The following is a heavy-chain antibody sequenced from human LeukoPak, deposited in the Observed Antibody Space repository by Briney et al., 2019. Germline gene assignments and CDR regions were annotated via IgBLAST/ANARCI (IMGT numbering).Heavy chain of an antibody. V-gene: IGHV3-21*01. CDR3: ARVDILPGLYYFDY. CDR2: ISSSSSYI. CDR1: GFTFSSYS. J-gene: IGHJ4*02. Sequence: GGSPRLSCAASGFTFSSYSMNWVRQAPGKGLEWVSSISSSSSYIYYADSVKGRFTISRDNAKNSLYLQMNSLRAEDTAVYYCARVDILPGLYYFDYWGQGTLVTVSS. D-gene: IGHD3-9*01.